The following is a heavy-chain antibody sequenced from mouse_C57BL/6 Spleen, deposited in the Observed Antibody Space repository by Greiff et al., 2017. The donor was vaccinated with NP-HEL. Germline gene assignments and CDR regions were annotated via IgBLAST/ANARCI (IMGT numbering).Heavy chain of an antibody. CDR1: GYAFSSSW. V-gene: IGHV1-82*01. CDR3: ARSIYYDYYYAMDY. CDR2: IYPGDGDT. Sequence: VQLVESGPELVKPGASVKISCKASGYAFSSSWMNWVKQRPGKGLEWIGRIYPGDGDTNYNGKFKGKATLTADKSSSTAYMQLSSLTSEDSAVYFCARSIYYDYYYAMDYWGQGTSVTVSS. D-gene: IGHD2-4*01. J-gene: IGHJ4*01.